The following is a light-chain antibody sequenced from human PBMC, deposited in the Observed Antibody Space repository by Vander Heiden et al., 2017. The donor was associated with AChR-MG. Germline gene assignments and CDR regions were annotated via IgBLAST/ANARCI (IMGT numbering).Light chain of an antibody. V-gene: IGKV3-20*01. Sequence: LVLTQSPGTLSLSPGETVTLSCRASPIISSNYLAWYPHRPGQAPTLLIYGASIRATGIPARFSGSGSGTDFTLTISRLESEDFAVYYCHQYGSSPRTFGQGTRVEI. CDR2: GAS. CDR3: HQYGSSPRT. J-gene: IGKJ1*01. CDR1: PIISSNY.